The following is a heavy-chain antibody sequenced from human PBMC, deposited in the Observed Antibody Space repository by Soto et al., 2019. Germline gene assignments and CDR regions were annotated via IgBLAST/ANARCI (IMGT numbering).Heavy chain of an antibody. CDR1: GFTVGDYG. Sequence: GGSLRLSCTVSGFTVGDYGMSWFRQAQGEGLEWVGFMRSKAYDGTPEYAASVTGRFTISRDDSRTIAFLHLDSLKTDDTAVYYCAARRIRWELQPTYFDLWGPGTLFTVSS. D-gene: IGHD1-26*01. CDR3: AARRIRWELQPTYFDL. V-gene: IGHV3-49*03. J-gene: IGHJ4*02. CDR2: MRSKAYDGTP.